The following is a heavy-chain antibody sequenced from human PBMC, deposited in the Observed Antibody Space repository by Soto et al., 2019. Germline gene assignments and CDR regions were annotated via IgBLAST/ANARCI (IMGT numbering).Heavy chain of an antibody. CDR2: ISGSGGST. CDR3: AKDDDIVVVVADAFDI. CDR1: GFTFSSYA. D-gene: IGHD2-15*01. V-gene: IGHV3-23*01. Sequence: GGSLRLSCAASGFTFSSYAMSWVRQAPGKGLEWVSAISGSGGSTYYADSVKGRFTISRDNSKNTLYLQMNSLRDEDTVVDYCAKDDDIVVVVADAFDIWGQGTMVTVSS. J-gene: IGHJ3*02.